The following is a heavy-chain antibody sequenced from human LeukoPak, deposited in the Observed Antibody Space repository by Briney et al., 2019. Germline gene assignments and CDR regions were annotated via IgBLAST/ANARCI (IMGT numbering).Heavy chain of an antibody. CDR3: ARGRKASWYFDL. CDR2: IYYSGST. Sequence: SETLSLTCTVSGGSISSYYWSWIRQPPGKGLEWIGYIYYSGSTNYDPSPKSRITISVDTSKNQFSPKLSSVTAADTAVYYCARGRKASWYFDLWGRGTLVTVSS. V-gene: IGHV4-59*12. CDR1: GGSISSYY. J-gene: IGHJ2*01.